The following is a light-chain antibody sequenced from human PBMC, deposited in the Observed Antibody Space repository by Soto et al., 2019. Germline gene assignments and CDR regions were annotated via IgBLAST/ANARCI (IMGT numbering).Light chain of an antibody. V-gene: IGLV2-8*01. CDR3: SSYAGSNNLGV. CDR2: EVI. J-gene: IGLJ1*01. CDR1: SSDIGYYQY. Sequence: QSVLTQPPSASGSPGQSVTISCTGTSSDIGYYQYVSWYQQHPGKAPKLIIYEVIKRPSGVPDRFSGSKSGNTASLTVSGLQAEDEADYYCSSYAGSNNLGVFGTGTKVTVL.